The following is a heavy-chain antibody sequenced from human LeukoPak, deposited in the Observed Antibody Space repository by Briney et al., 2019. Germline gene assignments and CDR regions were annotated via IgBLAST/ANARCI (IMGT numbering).Heavy chain of an antibody. Sequence: ASVKVSCKASGGTFSSYAISWVRQAPGQGLEWMGGIIPIFGTANYAQKFQGRVTITTDESTSTAYMELSSLRSEDMAVYYCARSSYGYYYYYYMDVWGKGTTVTVSS. CDR3: ARSSYGYYYYYYMDV. V-gene: IGHV1-69*05. CDR1: GGTFSSYA. D-gene: IGHD5-18*01. J-gene: IGHJ6*03. CDR2: IIPIFGTA.